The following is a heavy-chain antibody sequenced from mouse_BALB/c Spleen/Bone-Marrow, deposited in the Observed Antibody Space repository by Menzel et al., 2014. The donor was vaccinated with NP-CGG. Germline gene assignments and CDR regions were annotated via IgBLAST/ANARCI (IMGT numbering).Heavy chain of an antibody. J-gene: IGHJ3*01. CDR3: AQATATWFAY. Sequence: EVQLQQSGPGLVKPSQSLSLTCSVTGYSITSGYYWNWIRQFPGNKLEWMGYISYDGSNNYNPSLKNRISITRDTSKNRFFPKLNSVTTEDTATYYCAQATATWFAYWGQGTLVTVSA. V-gene: IGHV3-6*02. CDR1: GYSITSGYY. D-gene: IGHD1-2*01. CDR2: ISYDGSN.